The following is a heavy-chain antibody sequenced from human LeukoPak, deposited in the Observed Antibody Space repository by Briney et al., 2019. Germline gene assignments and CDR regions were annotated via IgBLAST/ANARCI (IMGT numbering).Heavy chain of an antibody. D-gene: IGHD3-3*01. Sequence: GGSLRLSCAASGFTFSSYWMHWVRQAPGKGLVWVSRIKGDGSSTSYADSVKGRFTISRDNAKNTLYLQMNSLRAEDMAVYYCARDAFGVDKSPFWGQGILVTVSS. V-gene: IGHV3-74*01. CDR3: ARDAFGVDKSPF. J-gene: IGHJ4*02. CDR2: IKGDGSST. CDR1: GFTFSSYW.